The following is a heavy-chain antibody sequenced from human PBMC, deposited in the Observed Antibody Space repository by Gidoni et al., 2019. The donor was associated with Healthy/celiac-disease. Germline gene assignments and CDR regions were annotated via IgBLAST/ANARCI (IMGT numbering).Heavy chain of an antibody. V-gene: IGHV1-69*04. CDR1: GGTFSSYT. CDR3: ARDPGGPYSSSSYYYYGMDV. CDR2: IIPILGIA. J-gene: IGHJ6*02. D-gene: IGHD6-6*01. Sequence: EVKKPGSSVKVSCKASGGTFSSYTISWVRQAPGQGLEWMGRIIPILGIANYAQKFQGRVTITADKSTSTAYMELSSLRSEDTAVYYCARDPGGPYSSSSYYYYGMDVWGQGTTVTVSS.